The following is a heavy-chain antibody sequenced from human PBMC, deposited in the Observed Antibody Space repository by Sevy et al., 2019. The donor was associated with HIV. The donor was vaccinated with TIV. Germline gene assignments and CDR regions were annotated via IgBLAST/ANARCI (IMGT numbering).Heavy chain of an antibody. CDR3: ATVGLGYYSGSSYYQWDWFDP. Sequence: ASVKVSCKVFGYSLSKLSMHWVRQAPGKGLEWMGSLDPGNGEITYSQTLQGRVTMTEDTSTDTAYMELSSLTSEDSATYYCATVGLGYYSGSSYYQWDWFDPWGQGTLVTVSS. V-gene: IGHV1-24*01. CDR2: LDPGNGEI. J-gene: IGHJ5*02. CDR1: GYSLSKLS. D-gene: IGHD2-15*01.